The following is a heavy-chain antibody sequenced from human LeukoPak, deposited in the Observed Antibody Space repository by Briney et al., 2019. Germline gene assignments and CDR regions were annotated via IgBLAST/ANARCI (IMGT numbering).Heavy chain of an antibody. CDR1: GLTFSDYY. CDR2: ISSSSGYT. D-gene: IGHD5-12*01. V-gene: IGHV3-11*06. J-gene: IGHJ4*02. CDR3: ASHGGHDYFDY. Sequence: GGSLRLSCAASGLTFSDYYMSWIRQAPGKGLEWVSYISSSSGYTKYAVSVKGRFTISRDNAKNSLYLQMNSLRAEDTAVYYCASHGGHDYFDYWGQGTLVTVSS.